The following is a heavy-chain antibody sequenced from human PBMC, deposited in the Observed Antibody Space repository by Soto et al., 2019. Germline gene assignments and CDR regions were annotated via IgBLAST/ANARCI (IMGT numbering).Heavy chain of an antibody. CDR2: IIPMLGIV. CDR1: GDTFSSST. Sequence: QVQLVQYGAEVKKPGSSVKVSCKASGDTFSSSTISWVRQAPGQGLEWMGRIIPMLGIVNYAQKFQGRVTMTADNPTSTAYMELSRLTSEDTAVYYCARHPPPPWLDRFDPWGQGTLVTVSS. D-gene: IGHD6-19*01. CDR3: ARHPPPPWLDRFDP. J-gene: IGHJ5*02. V-gene: IGHV1-69*02.